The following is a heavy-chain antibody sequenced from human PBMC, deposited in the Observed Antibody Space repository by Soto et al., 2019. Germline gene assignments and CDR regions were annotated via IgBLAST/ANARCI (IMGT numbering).Heavy chain of an antibody. D-gene: IGHD6-13*01. Sequence: QVQLQESGPGLVTPSQTLSLTCTVSGGSISSGGYYWSWIRQHPGKVLEWLGNIYHSGTTYSNPSLKSRVSISVDTSQSQFSLKLSSVTAADTAVYYCARDVRSSWQYDYGMDVWGQGTTVTVSS. CDR1: GGSISSGGYY. J-gene: IGHJ6*02. CDR2: IYHSGTT. CDR3: ARDVRSSWQYDYGMDV. V-gene: IGHV4-31*03.